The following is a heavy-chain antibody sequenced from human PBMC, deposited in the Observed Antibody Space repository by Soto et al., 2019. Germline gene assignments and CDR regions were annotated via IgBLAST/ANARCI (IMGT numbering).Heavy chain of an antibody. J-gene: IGHJ2*01. V-gene: IGHV3-73*02. CDR1: GFTFSGSA. CDR2: IRSKDNNYAT. CDR3: TRRGYGSGSYTLDWYFDL. Sequence: EVQLVESGGGVVQPGGSLKLSCAASGFTFSGSAMHWVRQASGKGLERVGRIRSKDNNYATVYAASVEGRFTISRDDSKNTAYLQMNSLETEDTAVYYCTRRGYGSGSYTLDWYFDLWGRGTLVTVSS. D-gene: IGHD3-10*01.